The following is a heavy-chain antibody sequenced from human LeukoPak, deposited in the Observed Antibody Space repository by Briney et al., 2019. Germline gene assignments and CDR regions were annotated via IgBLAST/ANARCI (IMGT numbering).Heavy chain of an antibody. D-gene: IGHD1-26*01. J-gene: IGHJ4*02. CDR3: ASIVGATTIDY. V-gene: IGHV1-69*13. CDR2: IIPIFGTA. CDR1: GYTFTSYD. Sequence: GASVKVSCKASGYTFTSYDINWVRQAPGQGLEWMGGIIPIFGTANYAQKFQGRVTITANESTSTAYMELSSLRSEDTAVYYCASIVGATTIDYWGQGTLVTVSS.